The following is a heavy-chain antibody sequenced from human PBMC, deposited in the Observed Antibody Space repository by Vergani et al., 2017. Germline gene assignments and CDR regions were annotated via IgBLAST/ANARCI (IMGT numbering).Heavy chain of an antibody. CDR1: GLAFSNYD. D-gene: IGHD3-9*01. CDR3: TTDTIYDILTGYFSFDY. V-gene: IGHV3-15*01. CDR2: IKSKTDGGTT. Sequence: VQLVESGGGVVQPGGSLRLSCAASGLAFSNYDMNWVRQAPGKGLEWVGRIKSKTDGGTTDYAAPVKGRFTISRDDSKNTLYLQMNSLKTEDTAVYYCTTDTIYDILTGYFSFDYWGQGTLVTVSS. J-gene: IGHJ4*02.